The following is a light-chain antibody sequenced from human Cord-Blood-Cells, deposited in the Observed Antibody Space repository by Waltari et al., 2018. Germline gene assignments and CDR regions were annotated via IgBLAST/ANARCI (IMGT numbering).Light chain of an antibody. J-gene: IGKJ4*01. V-gene: IGKV1-33*01. CDR3: QQYDNLPLT. CDR1: PDISNY. Sequence: DIQITQSPSPLSASVGHSVTNTSQASPDISNYLNWYQQKPGKAPKLLIYDASNLETGVPSRFSGSGSGTDFTFTISSLQPEDIATYYCQQYDNLPLTFGGGTKVEIK. CDR2: DAS.